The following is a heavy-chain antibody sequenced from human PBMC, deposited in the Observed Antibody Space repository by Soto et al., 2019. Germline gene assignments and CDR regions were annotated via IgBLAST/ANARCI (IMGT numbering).Heavy chain of an antibody. CDR1: GFTFSSYA. V-gene: IGHV3-30-3*01. Sequence: PGGSLRLSCAASGFTFSSYAMHWVRQAPGKGLEWVAVISYDGSNKYYADSVKGRFTISRDNSKNTLYLQMNSLRAEDTAVYYCARDGFGRVTIFGVAPDYWGQGTLVTVSS. CDR2: ISYDGSNK. J-gene: IGHJ4*02. D-gene: IGHD3-3*01. CDR3: ARDGFGRVTIFGVAPDY.